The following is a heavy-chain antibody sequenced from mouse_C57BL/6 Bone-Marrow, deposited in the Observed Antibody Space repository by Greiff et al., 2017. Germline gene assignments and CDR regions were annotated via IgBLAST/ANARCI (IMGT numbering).Heavy chain of an antibody. CDR3: ARGTYYREGY. CDR1: GYSITSGYY. Sequence: VQLKESGPGLVKPSQSLSLTCSVTGYSITSGYYWNWIRQFPGNKLEWMGYISYDGSNNYNPSLKNRISITRDTSKNQFFLKLNSVTTEDTATYYCARGTYYREGYWGQGTTLTVSS. V-gene: IGHV3-6*01. D-gene: IGHD2-12*01. CDR2: ISYDGSN. J-gene: IGHJ2*01.